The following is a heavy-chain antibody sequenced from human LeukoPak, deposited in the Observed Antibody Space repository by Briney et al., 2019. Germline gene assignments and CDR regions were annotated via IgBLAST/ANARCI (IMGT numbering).Heavy chain of an antibody. J-gene: IGHJ4*02. CDR1: GGPISVDY. V-gene: IGHV4-59*01. CDR2: IYYRVTS. Sequence: SETLSLTCIVSGGPISVDYWNWIRQPPGKGLEWIGYIYYRVTSDYNPSLKSRVTMSVDMSTRQISLKLSSVTAADTAVYYCARAVGGDGSGSLWGPGTLVTVSS. CDR3: ARAVGGDGSGSL. D-gene: IGHD3-10*01.